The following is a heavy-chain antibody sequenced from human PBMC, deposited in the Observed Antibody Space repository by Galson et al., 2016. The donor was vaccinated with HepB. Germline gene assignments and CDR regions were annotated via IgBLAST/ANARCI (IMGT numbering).Heavy chain of an antibody. D-gene: IGHD5-24*01. CDR2: IYSSGKT. CDR1: GGSITIGLYY. Sequence: TLSLTCSVSGGSITIGLYYWSWVRQPAGRGLEWIGRIYSSGKTNYNPSLQSRVAMLLDMSKNQVSLTLKSVTDADTAVYYCAREQRDGHNDDSFDIWGQGTMVTVSS. CDR3: AREQRDGHNDDSFDI. V-gene: IGHV4-61*02. J-gene: IGHJ3*02.